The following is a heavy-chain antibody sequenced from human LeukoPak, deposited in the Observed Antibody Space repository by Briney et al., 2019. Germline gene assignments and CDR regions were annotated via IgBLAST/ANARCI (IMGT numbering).Heavy chain of an antibody. D-gene: IGHD3-10*01. CDR2: IRYDGSNK. Sequence: GGSLRLSCAASGFTFSSYGMHWVRQAPGKGLEWVAFIRYDGSNKYYADSVKGRFTISRDNSKNTLYLQMNSLRADDTAIYYCAKKDGGRGEGTFDYWGQGTLVTVSS. J-gene: IGHJ4*02. V-gene: IGHV3-30*02. CDR1: GFTFSSYG. CDR3: AKKDGGRGEGTFDY.